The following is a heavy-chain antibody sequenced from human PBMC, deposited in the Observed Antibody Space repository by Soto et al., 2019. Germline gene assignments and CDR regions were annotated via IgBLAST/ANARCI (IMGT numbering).Heavy chain of an antibody. CDR2: MYNTGST. CDR1: GGSISGYY. CDR3: ARDLWGYCGTDCYPLDV. Sequence: QVQLQESGPGLVKPSETLSLTCTVSGGSISGYYWSWIRQPPGKGLEWIGYMYNTGSTVYNPPFKMRVNISVDTSKTLFSLTLNSVTAADTAVYYCARDLWGYCGTDCYPLDVWGQGTTVTVSS. J-gene: IGHJ6*02. V-gene: IGHV4-59*01. D-gene: IGHD2-21*02.